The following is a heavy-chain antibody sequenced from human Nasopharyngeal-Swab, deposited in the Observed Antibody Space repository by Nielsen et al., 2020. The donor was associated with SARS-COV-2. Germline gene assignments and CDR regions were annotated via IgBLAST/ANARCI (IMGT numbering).Heavy chain of an antibody. CDR1: GFTFSSYS. Sequence: GESLKISCAASGFTFSSYSMNWVRQAPGKGLEWVSSISSSSSYIYYADSVKGRFTISRDNAKNSLYLQMNSLRAEDTAVYYCARVCVLTGPSCYYYGMDVWGQGTTVTVSS. J-gene: IGHJ6*02. V-gene: IGHV3-21*01. CDR3: ARVCVLTGPSCYYYGMDV. CDR2: ISSSSSYI. D-gene: IGHD3-9*01.